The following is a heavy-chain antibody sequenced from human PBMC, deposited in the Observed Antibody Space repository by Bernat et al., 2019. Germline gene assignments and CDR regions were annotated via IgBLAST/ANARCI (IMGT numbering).Heavy chain of an antibody. CDR3: ATLYFYGSGTYSNFDY. D-gene: IGHD3-10*01. J-gene: IGHJ4*02. Sequence: QLQLQESGPGLVNPSETLSPPCAVPGGSISSTTYYWGWIRQPPGKGLEWIGIIYYSGSSYYNPSLKSRVTISVDTSKNQFSLKLSSVTAADTAVYYCATLYFYGSGTYSNFDYWGQGTLVTVSS. CDR2: IYYSGSS. V-gene: IGHV4-39*01. CDR1: GGSISSTTYY.